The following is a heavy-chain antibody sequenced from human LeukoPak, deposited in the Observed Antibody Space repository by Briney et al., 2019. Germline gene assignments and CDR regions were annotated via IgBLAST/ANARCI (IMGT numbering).Heavy chain of an antibody. J-gene: IGHJ4*02. V-gene: IGHV3-7*03. CDR1: GFTFSDYY. Sequence: GGSLRLSCAASGFTFSDYYMSWIRQAPGKGLEWVANIQQDGSEKYYVDSVKGRFTIARDNAMNSLYLQMNSLRAEDTAVYFCARDRRGPFDYWGQGTLVTVSS. D-gene: IGHD3-10*01. CDR3: ARDRRGPFDY. CDR2: IQQDGSEK.